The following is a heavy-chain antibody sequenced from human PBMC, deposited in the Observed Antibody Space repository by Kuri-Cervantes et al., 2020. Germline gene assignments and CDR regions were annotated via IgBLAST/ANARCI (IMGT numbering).Heavy chain of an antibody. CDR1: GFSLSTSGVG. D-gene: IGHD2-2*02. J-gene: IGHJ4*02. CDR2: IFWDDDK. Sequence: SGPTLVKPTQTLTLTCTFSGFSLSTSGVGVGWIRQPPGKALEWLALIFWDDDKRYSPSLKGRLTITKDTSKNQVVLTMTNMDPVDTATYYCAPRGKPSQEPVPRSTSCYKGYWGQGTLVTVSS. CDR3: APRGKPSQEPVPRSTSCYKGY. V-gene: IGHV2-5*02.